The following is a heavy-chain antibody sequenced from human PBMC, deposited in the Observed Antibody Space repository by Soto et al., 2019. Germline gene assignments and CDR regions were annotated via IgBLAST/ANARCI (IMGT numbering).Heavy chain of an antibody. CDR2: ISAYNGNR. CDR1: GYAFSSYG. D-gene: IGHD3-16*02. CDR3: ARVDGGVIPGPCDI. Sequence: QVQLVQSGPEGKKPGASVNLSCKTSGYAFSSYGITWVRQAPGQGLEWMGWISAYNGNRNYAQKFQDRVTMTTDTSTSVAYMELRGLRSDDTAVYDCARVDGGVIPGPCDIWGQGTTVTVSS. V-gene: IGHV1-18*04. J-gene: IGHJ3*02.